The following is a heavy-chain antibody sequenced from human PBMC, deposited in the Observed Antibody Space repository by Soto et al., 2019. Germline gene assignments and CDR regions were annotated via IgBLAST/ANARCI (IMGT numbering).Heavy chain of an antibody. CDR2: ISYHGSDK. CDR1: GFTFSNYG. J-gene: IGHJ4*02. V-gene: IGHV3-30*18. CDR3: AKDHLTTTVTTVGY. D-gene: IGHD4-17*01. Sequence: QVQLVESGGGVVQPGRSLRLSCAASGFTFSNYGMHWVRQAPGKGLEWVAVISYHGSDKYYADSVKGRFTISRDNSKKTLYLQMDSLRAEDTAVYYFAKDHLTTTVTTVGYWGQGTLVTVSS.